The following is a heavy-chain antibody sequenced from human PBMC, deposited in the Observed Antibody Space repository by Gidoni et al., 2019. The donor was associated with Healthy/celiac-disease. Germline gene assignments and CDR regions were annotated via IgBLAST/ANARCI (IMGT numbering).Heavy chain of an antibody. V-gene: IGHV3-43*01. CDR3: AKPSDKRIDYSYFDY. Sequence: EVQLVESGGVVVQPGGSLRLSCAASGFTFDDYTMHWVRQAPGKGLEWFSLISWDGGSTYYADSVKGRFTISRDNSKNSLYLQMNSLRTEDTALYYCAKPSDKRIDYSYFDYWGQGTLVTVSS. J-gene: IGHJ4*02. CDR2: ISWDGGST. D-gene: IGHD4-4*01. CDR1: GFTFDDYT.